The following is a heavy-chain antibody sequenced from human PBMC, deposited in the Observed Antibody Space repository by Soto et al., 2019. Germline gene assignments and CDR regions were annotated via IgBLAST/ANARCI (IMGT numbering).Heavy chain of an antibody. D-gene: IGHD3-22*01. J-gene: IGHJ4*02. CDR1: GCTFSSYA. CDR3: ARARYYYDSSGYYEEPIETFDY. V-gene: IGHV1-69*13. CDR2: IIPIFGTA. Sequence: SVKVSCKASGCTFSSYAISWVRQAPGQGLEWRGGIIPIFGTANYAQKFQGRVTITADESTSTAYMELSSLRSEDTAVYYCARARYYYDSSGYYEEPIETFDYWGQGTLVTVSS.